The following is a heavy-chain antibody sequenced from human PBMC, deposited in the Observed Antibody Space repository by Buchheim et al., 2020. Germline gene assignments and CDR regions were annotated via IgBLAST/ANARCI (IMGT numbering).Heavy chain of an antibody. V-gene: IGHV3-23*01. Sequence: EVQLLESGGGLAQPGGSLRLSCAASGFTFGPFAMNWVRQAPGKGLEWVSTVSGSGGSTYYADSVKGRFTVSRDNSKNPVYFQMNSLRAEDTAVYYCAKDRRRDLAMDAFDIWGQGT. CDR1: GFTFGPFA. CDR3: AKDRRRDLAMDAFDI. D-gene: IGHD3/OR15-3a*01. J-gene: IGHJ3*02. CDR2: VSGSGGST.